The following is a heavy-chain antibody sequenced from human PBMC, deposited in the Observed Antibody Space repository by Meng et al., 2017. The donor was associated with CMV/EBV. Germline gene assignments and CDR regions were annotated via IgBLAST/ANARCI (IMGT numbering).Heavy chain of an antibody. CDR1: GGSFSGYY. CDR3: ARCEMGRLEHGDPRDFFDH. Sequence: SESLSLTCAVSGGSFSGYYWSWIRQPPGKGLEWIGEINHSGSTNYNPSLKSRVTISVDTSKNQFSLKLSSVTAADTAVYYCARCEMGRLEHGDPRDFFDHWGQGTLVTVSS. V-gene: IGHV4-34*01. CDR2: INHSGST. J-gene: IGHJ4*02. D-gene: IGHD1/OR15-1a*01.